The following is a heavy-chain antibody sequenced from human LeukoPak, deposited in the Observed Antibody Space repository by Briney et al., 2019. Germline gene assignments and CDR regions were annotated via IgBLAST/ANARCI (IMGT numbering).Heavy chain of an antibody. CDR2: IYYSGST. J-gene: IGHJ4*02. Sequence: SETLSLTCTVPGGSISSSSYYWGWIRQPPGKGLEWIGSIYYSGSTYYNPSLKSRVTISVDTSKNQFSLKLSSVTAADTAVYYCAGQYSSSWYSGDPFLYWGQGTLVTVSS. D-gene: IGHD6-13*01. CDR1: GGSISSSSYY. V-gene: IGHV4-39*01. CDR3: AGQYSSSWYSGDPFLY.